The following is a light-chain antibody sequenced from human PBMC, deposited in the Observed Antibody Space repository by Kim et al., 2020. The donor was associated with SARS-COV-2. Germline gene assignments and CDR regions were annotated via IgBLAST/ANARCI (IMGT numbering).Light chain of an antibody. CDR1: RSDVCSYNL. CDR2: EDS. Sequence: GQSITISCSGTRSDVCSYNLVSWYQQHPGKAPKLMIYEDSKRPSGVSNRVSRSKSGNTASLTSSGLQAEDESDYYCCSYACSSSLVFGGGTQLTVL. J-gene: IGLJ3*02. CDR3: CSYACSSSLV. V-gene: IGLV2-23*01.